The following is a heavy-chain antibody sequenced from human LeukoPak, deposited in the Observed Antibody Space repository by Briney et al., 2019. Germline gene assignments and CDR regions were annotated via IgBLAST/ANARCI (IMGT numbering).Heavy chain of an antibody. Sequence: SVKVSCKASGYTFTSYDINWVRQATGQGLEWMGWMNPNSGNTGYAQKFQGRVTMTRNTSISTAYMELSSLKSEDTAVYYCARGATVTTTFDYWGQGTLVTVSS. J-gene: IGHJ4*02. CDR2: MNPNSGNT. V-gene: IGHV1-8*01. CDR3: ARGATVTTTFDY. CDR1: GYTFTSYD. D-gene: IGHD4-17*01.